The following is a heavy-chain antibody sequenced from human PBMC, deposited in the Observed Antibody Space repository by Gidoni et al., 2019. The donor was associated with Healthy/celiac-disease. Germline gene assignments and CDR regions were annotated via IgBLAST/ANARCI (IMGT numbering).Heavy chain of an antibody. D-gene: IGHD3-3*01. CDR3: AELTICGVVTKNWFDP. CDR1: GFTFRSYA. CDR2: ISGSGGST. Sequence: EVQLLESGGGLVQPGGSLRLSCAASGFTFRSYAMSWVRQAPGKGLEWVSAISGSGGSTYYADSVKGRFTISRDNSKNTLYLQMNSLRAEDTAVYYCAELTICGVVTKNWFDPWGQGTLVTVSS. V-gene: IGHV3-23*01. J-gene: IGHJ5*02.